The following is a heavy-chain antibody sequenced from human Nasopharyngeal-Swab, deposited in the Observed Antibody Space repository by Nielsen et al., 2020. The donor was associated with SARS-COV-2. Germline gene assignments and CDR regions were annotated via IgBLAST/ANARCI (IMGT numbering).Heavy chain of an antibody. CDR2: INPSGGST. CDR1: GYTFTSYY. CDR3: ARDLYSSGWYRTNWCFDL. Sequence: ASVKVSCKASGYTFTSYYMHWVRQAPGQGLEWMGIINPSGGSTSYAQKFQGRVTMTRDTSTSTVYMELSSLRSEDTAVYYCARDLYSSGWYRTNWCFDLWGRGTLVTVSS. D-gene: IGHD6-19*01. J-gene: IGHJ2*01. V-gene: IGHV1-46*01.